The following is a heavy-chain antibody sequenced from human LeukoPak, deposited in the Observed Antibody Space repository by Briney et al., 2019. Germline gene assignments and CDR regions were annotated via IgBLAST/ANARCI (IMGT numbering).Heavy chain of an antibody. V-gene: IGHV4-34*01. CDR1: GGPLNGYY. D-gene: IGHD1-26*01. J-gene: IGHJ4*02. CDR2: INHSGTT. Sequence: SGTLSLTCSIYGGPLNGYYWSWIRQPPGKGLEWIGEINHSGTTNYNPSLESRVTISVDTSKNQFSLKLSSMTAADTAVYYCARGGSYPTRNDYWGQGTLVTVSS. CDR3: ARGGSYPTRNDY.